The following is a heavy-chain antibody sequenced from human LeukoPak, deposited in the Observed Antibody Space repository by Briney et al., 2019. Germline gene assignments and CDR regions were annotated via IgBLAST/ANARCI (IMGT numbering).Heavy chain of an antibody. V-gene: IGHV3-23*01. CDR3: ARETPDSSGWD. Sequence: PGGSLRLSCAASGFTFRSYGMSWVRQAPGKGLEWVSGISGSGGSTYYADSVKGRFNISRDNSKNTLYLQMNSLRAEDTAVYYCARETPDSSGWDWGQGTLVTVSS. J-gene: IGHJ4*02. D-gene: IGHD6-19*01. CDR2: ISGSGGST. CDR1: GFTFRSYG.